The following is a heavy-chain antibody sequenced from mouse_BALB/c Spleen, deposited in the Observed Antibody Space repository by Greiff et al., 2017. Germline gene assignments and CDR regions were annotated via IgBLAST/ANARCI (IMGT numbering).Heavy chain of an antibody. CDR2: ISYSGST. J-gene: IGHJ2*01. Sequence: EVKLMESGPGLVKPSQSLSLTCTVTGYSITSDYAWNWIRQFPGNQLEWMGYISYSGSTSYNPSLKSRISITRDTSKNQFFLQLNSVTTEDTATYYCARGDYRSFDYWGQGTTLTVSS. D-gene: IGHD2-14*01. CDR3: ARGDYRSFDY. V-gene: IGHV3-2*02. CDR1: GYSITSDYA.